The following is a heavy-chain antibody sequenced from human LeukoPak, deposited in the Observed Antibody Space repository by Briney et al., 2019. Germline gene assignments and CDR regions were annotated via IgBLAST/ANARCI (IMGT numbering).Heavy chain of an antibody. Sequence: GRSLRLSCAASGFTFSNYAIHWVRQAPGKGLEWVAIISSEGSTKYYAESLKGRFTVSRDNSKSTLSLQMNSLRTEDTAVYYCARGAYGGSCDYWGQGTLVTVSS. J-gene: IGHJ4*02. CDR3: ARGAYGGSCDY. D-gene: IGHD2-21*01. CDR1: GFTFSNYA. CDR2: ISSEGSTK. V-gene: IGHV3-30*04.